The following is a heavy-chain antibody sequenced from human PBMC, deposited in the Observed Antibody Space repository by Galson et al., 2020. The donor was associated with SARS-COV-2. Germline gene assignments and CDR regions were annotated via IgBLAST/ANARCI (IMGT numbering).Heavy chain of an antibody. V-gene: IGHV1-3*01. D-gene: IGHD3-22*01. Sequence: KFQGRVTLTRDTSASTAYMELSSLRSEDTAVYYCARPLTYYSGSNTYYDAFDIWGQGTMVTVSS. CDR3: ARPLTYYSGSNTYYDAFDI. J-gene: IGHJ3*02.